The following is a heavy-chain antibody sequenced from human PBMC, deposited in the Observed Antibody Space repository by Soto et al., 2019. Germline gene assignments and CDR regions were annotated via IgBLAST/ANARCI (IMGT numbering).Heavy chain of an antibody. CDR2: INAGNGNT. V-gene: IGHV1-3*01. CDR3: ATLFHGDYPLSDS. D-gene: IGHD4-17*01. J-gene: IGHJ4*02. CDR1: GYKFSSYA. Sequence: GASAKVSCKASGYKFSSYAIHWVRQAPGQRLEWMGWINAGNGNTKYSQKFQGRVTITADKSTSTAYMELSSLRSEDTAVYYCATLFHGDYPLSDSWGQGTLVTVSS.